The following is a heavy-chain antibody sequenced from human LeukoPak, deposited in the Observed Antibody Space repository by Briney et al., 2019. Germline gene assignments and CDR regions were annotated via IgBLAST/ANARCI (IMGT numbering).Heavy chain of an antibody. D-gene: IGHD6-19*01. CDR2: ISGSGDST. J-gene: IGHJ4*02. CDR1: GFTFSSYA. Sequence: PGGSLRLSCAASGFTFSSYAMSWVRQAPGKGQEWVSAISGSGDSTYYADSVKGRFTISRDNSKNTLYMQMNSLRAEDTAVYYCAKVRVIAVAGTGGYYFDYWGQGTLVTVSS. CDR3: AKVRVIAVAGTGGYYFDY. V-gene: IGHV3-23*01.